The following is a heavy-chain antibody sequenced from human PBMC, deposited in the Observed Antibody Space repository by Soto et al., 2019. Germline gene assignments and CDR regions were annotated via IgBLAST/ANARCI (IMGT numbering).Heavy chain of an antibody. J-gene: IGHJ6*02. Sequence: SGPTLVNHTQTLTQTCTFSGFSLSTSGVGVGWIRQPPGKALEWLALIDWDDDKYYSTSLKTRLTITKDTSKNQVVLTMTNMDPVDTATYYCARMKASSSPYYYYGMDVWGQGTTVTVSS. D-gene: IGHD6-6*01. CDR3: ARMKASSSPYYYYGMDV. CDR2: IDWDDDK. CDR1: GFSLSTSGVG. V-gene: IGHV2-70*01.